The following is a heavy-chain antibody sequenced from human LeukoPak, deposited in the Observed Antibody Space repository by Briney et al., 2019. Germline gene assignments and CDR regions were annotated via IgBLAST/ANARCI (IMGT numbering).Heavy chain of an antibody. V-gene: IGHV3-7*03. Sequence: PGGSLRLSCVASGFPFSSYWMTWVRQAPGKGLEWVANIKQDGSKKSYVDSVKGRFTISRDNAKNSLYLQINSLRAEDAAVYYCAKGLYASGWSDFDYWGQGTLVTVSS. J-gene: IGHJ4*02. CDR1: GFPFSSYW. CDR3: AKGLYASGWSDFDY. D-gene: IGHD6-19*01. CDR2: IKQDGSKK.